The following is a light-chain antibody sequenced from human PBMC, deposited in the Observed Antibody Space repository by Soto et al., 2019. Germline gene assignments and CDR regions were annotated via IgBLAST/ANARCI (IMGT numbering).Light chain of an antibody. CDR2: GVN. V-gene: IGLV2-8*01. CDR3: SSYTTIKTVV. J-gene: IGLJ2*01. Sequence: QSALTQPPSASGSPGQSVTISCTGTSSDVGGYDYVSWHQQHPGKAPKVIIYGVNKRPSGVPDRFSGSKSGNTASLTVSGLQAEDEADYHCSSYTTIKTVVFGGGTKLTVL. CDR1: SSDVGGYDY.